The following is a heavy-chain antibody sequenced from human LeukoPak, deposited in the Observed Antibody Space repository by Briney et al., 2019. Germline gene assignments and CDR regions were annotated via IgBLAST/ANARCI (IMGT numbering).Heavy chain of an antibody. CDR2: ISGSGGST. CDR1: GFTFSSYA. CDR3: AKDMTMIVVVPTAEVDY. Sequence: GGSLRLTCAASGFTFSSYAMSWVRQAPGKGLEWVSAISGSGGSTYYADSVKGRFTISRDNSKNTLYLQMNSLRAEDTAVYYCAKDMTMIVVVPTAEVDYWSQGTLVTVSS. J-gene: IGHJ4*02. D-gene: IGHD3-22*01. V-gene: IGHV3-23*01.